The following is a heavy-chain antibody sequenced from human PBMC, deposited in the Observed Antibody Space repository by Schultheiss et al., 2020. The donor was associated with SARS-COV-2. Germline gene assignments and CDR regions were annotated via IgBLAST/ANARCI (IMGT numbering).Heavy chain of an antibody. CDR2: INHSGRT. Sequence: SQTLSLTCAVYGGSFSAYYWSWIRQPPGKGLEWIGEINHSGRTNYNPSLKSRVTISVDTSKNQFSLKLSSVTAADTAVYYCARGNPIAAASTPTNFDYWGQGTLVTVSS. CDR3: ARGNPIAAASTPTNFDY. J-gene: IGHJ4*02. CDR1: GGSFSAYY. V-gene: IGHV4-34*01. D-gene: IGHD6-13*01.